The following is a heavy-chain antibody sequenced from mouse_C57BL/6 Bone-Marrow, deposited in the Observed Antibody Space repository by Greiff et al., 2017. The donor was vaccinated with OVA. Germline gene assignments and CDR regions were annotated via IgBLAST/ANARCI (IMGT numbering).Heavy chain of an antibody. J-gene: IGHJ1*03. Sequence: VQLQQSGAELARPGASVKLSCQASGYTFTSYGISWVKQRTGQGLEWIGEIYPRSGNTYYNEKFKGKATLTADKSSSTAYMELRSLTSEDSAVYFCAREGYWYFDVWGTGTTVTVSS. CDR2: IYPRSGNT. CDR1: GYTFTSYG. V-gene: IGHV1-81*01. CDR3: AREGYWYFDV.